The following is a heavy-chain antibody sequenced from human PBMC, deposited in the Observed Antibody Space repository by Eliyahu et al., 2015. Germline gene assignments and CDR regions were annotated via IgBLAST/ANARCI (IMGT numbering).Heavy chain of an antibody. J-gene: IGHJ4*02. D-gene: IGHD2-21*02. CDR2: IYWNDDK. V-gene: IGHV2-5*01. CDR3: AHRSDLTLLFDY. CDR1: GFSLSSSGVG. Sequence: QITLKESGPTLVKPTQTLTLTCTFSGFSLSSSGVGVAWIRQPPGKALEWLALIYWNDDKRYTPSLKSRLTITKDTSKNQVVLTMTNMDPVDTATYFCAHRSDLTLLFDYWGQGTLVTVSS.